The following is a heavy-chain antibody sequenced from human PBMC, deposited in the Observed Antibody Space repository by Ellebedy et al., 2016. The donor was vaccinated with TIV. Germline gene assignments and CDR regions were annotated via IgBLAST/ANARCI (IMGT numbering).Heavy chain of an antibody. CDR1: GFSFRSYW. CDR3: ARRGSYGDYAVQVNSWFDT. Sequence: GESLKISCVASGFSFRSYWMSWVRQAPGKGLEWVANIYQDGSKQYYVDSVKGRFTISRDNANKSLFLQMNSLRVEDTAVYYCARRGSYGDYAVQVNSWFDTWGQGTLVTVSS. V-gene: IGHV3-7*01. J-gene: IGHJ5*02. CDR2: IYQDGSKQ. D-gene: IGHD4-17*01.